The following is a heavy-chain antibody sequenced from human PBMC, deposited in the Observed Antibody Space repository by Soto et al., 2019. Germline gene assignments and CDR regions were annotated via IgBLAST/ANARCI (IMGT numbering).Heavy chain of an antibody. V-gene: IGHV4-30-4*01. Sequence: PSETLSLTCTVSGGSISSGDYYWSWIRQPPGKGLEWIGYISYSGSTYSNPSLKSRVTISVDRPNNQFSLKLNSVTAADTAVYYCVRENGMLRYGMDVWGQGTTVTGSS. CDR3: VRENGMLRYGMDV. J-gene: IGHJ6*02. CDR1: GGSISSGDYY. D-gene: IGHD3-10*01. CDR2: ISYSGST.